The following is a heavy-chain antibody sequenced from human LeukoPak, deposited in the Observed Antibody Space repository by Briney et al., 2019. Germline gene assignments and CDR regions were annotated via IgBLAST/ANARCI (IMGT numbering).Heavy chain of an antibody. CDR1: GGSISSYY. CDR3: AGGGDYDFFTRGV. V-gene: IGHV4-59*01. CDR2: IYYSGST. D-gene: IGHD3-3*01. Sequence: SETLSLTCTVSGGSISSYYWSWIRQPPGKGLEWIGYIYYSGSTNYNPSLKSRVTISVDTSKNQFSLKLSSVTAADTAVYYCAGGGDYDFFTRGVWGKGTTVTVSS. J-gene: IGHJ6*04.